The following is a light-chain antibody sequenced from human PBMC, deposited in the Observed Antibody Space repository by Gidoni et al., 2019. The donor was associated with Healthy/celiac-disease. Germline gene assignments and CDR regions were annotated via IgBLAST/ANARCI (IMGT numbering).Light chain of an antibody. V-gene: IGLV1-44*01. Sequence: QSVLTQPPSASGPPRPRVTISCSGSSSNIGSNTVNWYQQLPGTAPKLLIYSNNQRPSGVPDRFSGSKSGTSASLAISGLQSEDEADYYCAAWDDSLNGPVFGTGTKVTVL. CDR2: SNN. CDR3: AAWDDSLNGPV. J-gene: IGLJ1*01. CDR1: SSNIGSNT.